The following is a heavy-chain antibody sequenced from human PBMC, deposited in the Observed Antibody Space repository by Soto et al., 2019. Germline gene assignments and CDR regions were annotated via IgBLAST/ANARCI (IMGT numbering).Heavy chain of an antibody. Sequence: GGSLRLSCAASGFTFSSYGMHWVRQAPGKGLEWVAVIWYDGSNKYYADSVKGRFTISRDNSKNTLYLQMNSLRAEDTAVYYCARVYYGSGSYSDYWGQGTLATVSS. CDR3: ARVYYGSGSYSDY. CDR1: GFTFSSYG. J-gene: IGHJ4*02. D-gene: IGHD3-10*01. CDR2: IWYDGSNK. V-gene: IGHV3-33*01.